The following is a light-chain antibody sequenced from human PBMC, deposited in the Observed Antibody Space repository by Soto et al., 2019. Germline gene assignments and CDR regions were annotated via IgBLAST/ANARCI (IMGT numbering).Light chain of an antibody. J-gene: IGLJ3*02. CDR3: ASWDDSVNGLV. V-gene: IGLV1-44*01. CDR1: SSNIGSNN. Sequence: QSVLTQPPSASATPGQRVTISCSGSSSNIGSNNVEWYQHLPGTAPKLLIYSNNQGPSGVPDRFSGSKSGTSASLAISGRQSEDEADYYCASWDDSVNGLVIGGGTKVTVL. CDR2: SNN.